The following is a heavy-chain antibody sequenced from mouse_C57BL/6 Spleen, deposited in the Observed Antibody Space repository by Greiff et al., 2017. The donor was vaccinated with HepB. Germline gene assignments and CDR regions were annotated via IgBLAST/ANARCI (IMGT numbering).Heavy chain of an antibody. CDR2: ISYDGSN. CDR3: ARGGVVAPDY. J-gene: IGHJ2*01. CDR1: GYSITSGYY. V-gene: IGHV3-6*01. D-gene: IGHD1-1*01. Sequence: VQLKESGPGLVKPSQSLSLTCSVTGYSITSGYYWNWIRQFPGNKLEWMGYISYDGSNNYNPSLKNRISITRDTSKNQCFLKLNSVTTEDTATYYCARGGVVAPDYWGQGTTLTVSS.